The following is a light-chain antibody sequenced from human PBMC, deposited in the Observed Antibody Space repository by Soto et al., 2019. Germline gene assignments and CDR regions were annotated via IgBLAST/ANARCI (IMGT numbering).Light chain of an antibody. J-gene: IGKJ5*01. Sequence: EVVLTQSPGTLSLSPGDRATLSCGASQSVTSKLAWYQQKPGQAPRILISGESNRATGIPARFSGSGSGTDFTLTISSLEPDDFALYFCQKYGGSPITCGLGTRLEIK. CDR3: QKYGGSPIT. CDR2: GES. V-gene: IGKV3-20*01. CDR1: QSVTSK.